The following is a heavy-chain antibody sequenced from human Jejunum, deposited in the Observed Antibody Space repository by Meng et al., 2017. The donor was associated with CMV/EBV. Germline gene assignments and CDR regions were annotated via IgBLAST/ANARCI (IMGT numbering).Heavy chain of an antibody. V-gene: IGHV3-33*06. J-gene: IGHJ4*02. CDR2: IWYDGTNK. CDR3: AKGGFVGSYYFDY. CDR1: GFTFSNYG. D-gene: IGHD1-26*01. Sequence: ASGFTFSNYGMRWVRQAPGKGLEWVAIIWYDGTNKYYADSVQGRFSISRDNSKNTLYLQMNSLRAEDTAVYYCAKGGFVGSYYFDYWGQGTLVTVSS.